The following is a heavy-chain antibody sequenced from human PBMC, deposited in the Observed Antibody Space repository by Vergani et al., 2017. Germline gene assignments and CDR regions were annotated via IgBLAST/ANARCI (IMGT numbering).Heavy chain of an antibody. CDR2: ISGSGGST. Sequence: EVQLLESGGGLVQPGGSLRLSCAASGFTFSSYAMSWVRQAPGEGLEWVSAISGSGGSTYYADSVKGRFTISRDNSKNTLYLQMNSLRAEDTAVYYCARDGSAYCGGDCYSFSGYWGQGTLVTVSS. V-gene: IGHV3-23*01. D-gene: IGHD2-21*02. CDR3: ARDGSAYCGGDCYSFSGY. CDR1: GFTFSSYA. J-gene: IGHJ4*02.